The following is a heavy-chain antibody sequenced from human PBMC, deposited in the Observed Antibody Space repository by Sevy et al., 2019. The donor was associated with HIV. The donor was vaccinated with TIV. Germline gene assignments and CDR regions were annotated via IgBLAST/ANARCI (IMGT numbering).Heavy chain of an antibody. Sequence: ASVKVSCKASGGTFSSYAISWVRQAPGQGLEWMGGIIPIFGTANYAQKFQGRVTITADKSTSTAYMELSSLRSEDTAMYYCARASIVGARGGDYYYMDVWGKGTTVTVSS. CDR2: IIPIFGTA. CDR1: GGTFSSYA. CDR3: ARASIVGARGGDYYYMDV. V-gene: IGHV1-69*06. J-gene: IGHJ6*03. D-gene: IGHD1-26*01.